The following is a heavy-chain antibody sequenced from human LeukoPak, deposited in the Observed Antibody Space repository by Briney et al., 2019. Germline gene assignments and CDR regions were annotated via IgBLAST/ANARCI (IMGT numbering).Heavy chain of an antibody. CDR3: ARLSRVYYYYYMDV. CDR2: IYTSGST. V-gene: IGHV4-61*02. CDR1: GGSISSGSYY. Sequence: SQTLSLTCTVSGGSISSGSYYWSWIRQPAGKGLEWIGRIYTSGSTNYNPSLKSRVTISVDTSKNQFSLKLSSVTAADTAVYYCARLSRVYYYYYMDVWGKGTTVTVSS. J-gene: IGHJ6*03.